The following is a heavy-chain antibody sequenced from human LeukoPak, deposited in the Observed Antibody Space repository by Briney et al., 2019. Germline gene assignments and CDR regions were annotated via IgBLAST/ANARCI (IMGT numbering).Heavy chain of an antibody. V-gene: IGHV3-23*01. CDR2: ISGSGDST. Sequence: GGSLRLSCAVSGFSFNTYWITWVRQAPGKGLEWVSGISGSGDSTYYADSVKGRCTISRDNSKNTLYLQMSSLRAEDTAVYYCAKGWHRSSRGDFDHWGQGTLVTVSS. CDR3: AKGWHRSSRGDFDH. CDR1: GFSFNTYW. D-gene: IGHD2-15*01. J-gene: IGHJ4*02.